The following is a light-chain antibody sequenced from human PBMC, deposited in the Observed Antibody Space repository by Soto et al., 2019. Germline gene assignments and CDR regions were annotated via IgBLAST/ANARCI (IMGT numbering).Light chain of an antibody. CDR3: QQRSSWPPT. CDR2: DAS. V-gene: IGKV3-11*01. J-gene: IGKJ5*01. Sequence: EIVLTQSPATLSLSPGERATLSCRASQSVSSYLAWYQQRPGQAPRLLIYDASNRATGVPARFSGSGSGTDFTLTISSLEPEDFAVYYCQQRSSWPPTFGQGTRLKIK. CDR1: QSVSSY.